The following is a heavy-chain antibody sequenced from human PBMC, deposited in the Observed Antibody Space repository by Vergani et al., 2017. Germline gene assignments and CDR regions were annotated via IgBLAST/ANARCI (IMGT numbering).Heavy chain of an antibody. Sequence: EVQLVESGGGLVQPGRSLRLSCAASGFTFDDYAMHWVRQAPRKGLEWVSGISWNSGSIGYADSVKGRFTISRDNAKNSLYLQMNSLRAEDTALYYCAKATYCGGDCYFAFDIWGQGTMVTVSS. D-gene: IGHD2-21*01. V-gene: IGHV3-9*01. CDR2: ISWNSGSI. CDR3: AKATYCGGDCYFAFDI. CDR1: GFTFDDYA. J-gene: IGHJ3*02.